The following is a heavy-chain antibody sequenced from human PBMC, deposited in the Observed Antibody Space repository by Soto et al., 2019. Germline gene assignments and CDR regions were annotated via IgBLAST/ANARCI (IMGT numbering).Heavy chain of an antibody. V-gene: IGHV5-10-1*01. CDR1: GYSFTSYW. J-gene: IGHJ5*02. CDR3: ARPQGGTDWLDP. D-gene: IGHD1-7*01. Sequence: GESLKISCRASGYSFTSYWIIWVRQMPGRGLEWMGRIDPSDSYTDYNPAFQGHIIISSDKSTSTVYLQLTTLKASDNGMYYCARPQGGTDWLDPWGQGTLVTVSS. CDR2: IDPSDSYT.